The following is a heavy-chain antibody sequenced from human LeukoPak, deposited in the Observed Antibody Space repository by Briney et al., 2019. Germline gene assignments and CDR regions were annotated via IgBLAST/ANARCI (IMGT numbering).Heavy chain of an antibody. CDR2: IYYSGST. V-gene: IGHV4-59*01. Sequence: SETLSLTCTVSGGSISSCYWSWIRQPPGKGLEWIGYIYYSGSTNYNPSLKSRVTISVDTSKNQFSLKLSSVTAADTAVYYCARGWSGYYGSGSHYGMDVWGQGTTVTVSS. CDR3: ARGWSGYYGSGSHYGMDV. CDR1: GGSISSCY. J-gene: IGHJ6*02. D-gene: IGHD3-10*01.